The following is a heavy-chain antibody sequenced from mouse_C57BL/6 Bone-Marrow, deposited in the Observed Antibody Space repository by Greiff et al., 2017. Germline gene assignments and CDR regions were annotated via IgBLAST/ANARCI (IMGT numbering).Heavy chain of an antibody. Sequence: VKLQQPGAELVQPGASVKLSCKASGYTFTSYWMHWVKQRPGRGLEWIGRIDPNSGGTKYNEKFKSKATLTVDKPSSTAYMQLSSLTSEDSAVYYCARGTTVVAGYYFDYWGQGTTLTVSS. CDR2: IDPNSGGT. J-gene: IGHJ2*01. D-gene: IGHD1-1*01. CDR3: ARGTTVVAGYYFDY. V-gene: IGHV1-72*01. CDR1: GYTFTSYW.